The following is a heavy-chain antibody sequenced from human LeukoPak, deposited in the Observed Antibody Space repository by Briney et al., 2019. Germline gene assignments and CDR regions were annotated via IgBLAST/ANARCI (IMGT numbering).Heavy chain of an antibody. V-gene: IGHV3-11*04. D-gene: IGHD4-11*01. J-gene: IGHJ4*02. Sequence: GGSLRLSCAASGFTFSDYYMTWIRQAPGKGLECVSYISSSVSSIYYADSVKGRFTISRDNAKNSLYLQMNSLRAEDTAVYYCARTYSNYDPFDYWGQGTLVTVSS. CDR1: GFTFSDYY. CDR3: ARTYSNYDPFDY. CDR2: ISSSVSSI.